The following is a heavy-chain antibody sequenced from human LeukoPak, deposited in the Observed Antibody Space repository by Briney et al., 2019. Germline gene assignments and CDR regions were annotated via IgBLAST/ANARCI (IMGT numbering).Heavy chain of an antibody. D-gene: IGHD2-2*01. Sequence: ASVKVSCKASGYTFASYYMHWVRQAPGQGLEWMGWINPNSGGTNYAQKFQGRVTMTRDTSISTAYMELSRLRSDDTAVYYCARDPTSWYSYYYMDVWGKGTTVTISS. CDR3: ARDPTSWYSYYYMDV. J-gene: IGHJ6*03. CDR2: INPNSGGT. CDR1: GYTFASYY. V-gene: IGHV1-2*02.